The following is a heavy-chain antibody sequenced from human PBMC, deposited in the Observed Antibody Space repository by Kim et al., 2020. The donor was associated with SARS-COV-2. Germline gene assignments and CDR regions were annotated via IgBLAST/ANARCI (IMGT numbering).Heavy chain of an antibody. CDR3: AGRRGGSGWSPDY. Sequence: GGSLRLSCAASGFTFSDYYMSWIRQAPGKGLEWVSYISSSGSAIYHADSVKGRFTISRDNAKNSLYLQMNSLRAEDTAVYYCAGRRGGSGWSPDYWGQGTLVTVSS. V-gene: IGHV3-11*01. D-gene: IGHD6-19*01. J-gene: IGHJ4*02. CDR2: ISSSGSAI. CDR1: GFTFSDYY.